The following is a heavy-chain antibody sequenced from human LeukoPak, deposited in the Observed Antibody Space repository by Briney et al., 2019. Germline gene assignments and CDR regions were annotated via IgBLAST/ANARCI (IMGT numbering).Heavy chain of an antibody. Sequence: SETLSLTCTVSGGSISSFYWSWIRQPAGKGLEWIGRIYTSGSTNYNPSLKSRVTMSVDTSKNQFSLKLSSVTAADTAVYYCAREAGYSGSYKGDAFDIWGQGTMVTVSS. CDR2: IYTSGST. CDR1: GGSISSFY. D-gene: IGHD1-26*01. V-gene: IGHV4-4*07. J-gene: IGHJ3*02. CDR3: AREAGYSGSYKGDAFDI.